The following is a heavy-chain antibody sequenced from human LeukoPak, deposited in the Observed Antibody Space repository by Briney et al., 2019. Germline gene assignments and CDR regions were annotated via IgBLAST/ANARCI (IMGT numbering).Heavy chain of an antibody. J-gene: IGHJ4*02. CDR2: IKQDGSEE. CDR3: ARGPLGYCSVTSCQFDY. Sequence: GGSLRLSCAASGFTFSNCWMIWVRQAPGKGLEWVANIKQDGSEEYYVDSVKGRFTISRVNAENSLFLQMNSLRVEDTTVYYCARGPLGYCSVTSCQFDYWGQGTLVTVSS. D-gene: IGHD2-2*01. CDR1: GFTFSNCW. V-gene: IGHV3-7*01.